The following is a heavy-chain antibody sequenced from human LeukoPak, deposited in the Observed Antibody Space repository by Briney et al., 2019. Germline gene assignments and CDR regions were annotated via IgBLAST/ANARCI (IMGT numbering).Heavy chain of an antibody. Sequence: SRTLSLTCAVSGDSFSSNSGAWNWIRQSPSRGLEWLGRTYYRSKWYNDYVESVKSRINIKPDTSRNQSSLQLNSVTPEDTAVYYCVRDQSGLDYWGQGTLVTVSS. CDR1: GDSFSSNSGA. J-gene: IGHJ4*02. CDR2: TYYRSKWYN. V-gene: IGHV6-1*01. CDR3: VRDQSGLDY.